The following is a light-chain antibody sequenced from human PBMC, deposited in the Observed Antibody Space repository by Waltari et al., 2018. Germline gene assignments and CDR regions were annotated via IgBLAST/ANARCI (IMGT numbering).Light chain of an antibody. V-gene: IGKV4-1*01. CDR3: QQHYGSPLT. CDR2: WAF. Sequence: DIVMTQSPDSLAVSLGERATIKCKSSQSLLPNADNKNYLAWFQQKPGQPPKLLIYWAFIRESGVPDRFSGGGSGTDFTLTISNLQAEDVAVYYCQQHYGSPLTFGPGTRVDIK. J-gene: IGKJ3*01. CDR1: QSLLPNADNKNY.